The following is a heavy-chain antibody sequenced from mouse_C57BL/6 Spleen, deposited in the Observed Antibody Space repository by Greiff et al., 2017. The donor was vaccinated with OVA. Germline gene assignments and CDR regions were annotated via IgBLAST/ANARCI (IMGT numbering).Heavy chain of an antibody. CDR2: IYPGDGDT. J-gene: IGHJ2*01. V-gene: IGHV1-82*01. D-gene: IGHD2-1*01. CDR1: GYAFSSSW. Sequence: VQLQQSGPELVKPGASVKLSCKASGYAFSSSWMNWVKQRPGKGLEWIGRIYPGDGDTNYNGKFKGKATLTADKSSSTAYMPLSSLTSEDSAVYFCAGNYEDFDYWGRGTTLTVSS. CDR3: AGNYEDFDY.